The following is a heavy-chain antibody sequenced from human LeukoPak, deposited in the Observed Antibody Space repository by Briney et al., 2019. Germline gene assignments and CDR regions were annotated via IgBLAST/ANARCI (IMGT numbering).Heavy chain of an antibody. CDR2: ISSSSSYI. Sequence: GESLKISCAASGFTFSSYSMNWVCQAPGKGLEWVSSISSSSSYIYYADSVKGRFTISRDNAKNSLYLQMNSLRAEDTAVYYCASSHYYDPPGWGQGTLVTVSS. V-gene: IGHV3-21*01. CDR3: ASSHYYDPPG. CDR1: GFTFSSYS. J-gene: IGHJ4*02. D-gene: IGHD3-22*01.